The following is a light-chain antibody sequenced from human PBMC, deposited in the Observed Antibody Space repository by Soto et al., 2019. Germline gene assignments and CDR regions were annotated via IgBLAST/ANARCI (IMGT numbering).Light chain of an antibody. CDR1: QSVSNNY. Sequence: EIVLMQSPGTLSLSPGERATLSCRASQSVSNNYVAWYQQKPGQAPRLLIAGASSRATGIPDRFSGSGSGTDFTLTISRLEPEDFSLYYCQRYGSSPPLTFGGGTKLDI. CDR3: QRYGSSPPLT. V-gene: IGKV3-20*01. CDR2: GAS. J-gene: IGKJ4*01.